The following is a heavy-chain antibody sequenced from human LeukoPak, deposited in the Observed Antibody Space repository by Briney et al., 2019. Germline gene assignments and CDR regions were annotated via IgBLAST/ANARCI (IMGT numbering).Heavy chain of an antibody. J-gene: IGHJ4*02. Sequence: GASVKVSCKASGYTFTGYYMHWVRQAPGQGLEWMGWINPNSGGTNYAQKFQGWVTMTRDTSISTAYMELSRLRSDDTAVYYCARHLVVAATLAFDYWGQGTLVTVSS. CDR2: INPNSGGT. CDR3: ARHLVVAATLAFDY. V-gene: IGHV1-2*04. CDR1: GYTFTGYY. D-gene: IGHD2-15*01.